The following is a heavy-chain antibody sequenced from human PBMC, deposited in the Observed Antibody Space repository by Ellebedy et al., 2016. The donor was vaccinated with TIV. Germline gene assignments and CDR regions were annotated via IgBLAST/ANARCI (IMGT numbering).Heavy chain of an antibody. V-gene: IGHV3-23*01. CDR1: GFTFSNSW. Sequence: GESLKISCAASGFTFSNSWMSWVRQAPGKGLEWVSSISSSDGRPYFADSVKGRFTISRDTSKNTVFLQMNSLRAEDTAMYYCAKMEGTYYSNSAPYGGGAFDIWGQGTLVTVSS. CDR2: ISSSDGRP. J-gene: IGHJ3*02. D-gene: IGHD3-22*01. CDR3: AKMEGTYYSNSAPYGGGAFDI.